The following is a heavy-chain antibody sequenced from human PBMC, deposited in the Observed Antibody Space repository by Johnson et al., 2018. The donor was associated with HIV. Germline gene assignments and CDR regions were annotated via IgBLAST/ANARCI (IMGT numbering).Heavy chain of an antibody. Sequence: QVQLAESGGGVVQPGGSLRLSCAASGFTFSSYGMHWVRQAPGKGLEWVAFIRYDGSNKYYADSVKGRFTISRDNSKNTLYLQMNSLRAEDTAVYYCAKVGGRHDYGDYLGAFDIWGQGTMVTVSS. CDR2: IRYDGSNK. J-gene: IGHJ3*02. V-gene: IGHV3-30*02. CDR3: AKVGGRHDYGDYLGAFDI. D-gene: IGHD4-17*01. CDR1: GFTFSSYG.